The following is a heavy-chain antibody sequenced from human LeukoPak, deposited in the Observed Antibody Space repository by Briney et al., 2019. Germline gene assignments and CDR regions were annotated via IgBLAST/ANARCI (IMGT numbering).Heavy chain of an antibody. CDR3: ARETDSRGRFDP. V-gene: IGHV4-59*12. CDR1: SVSISDYY. CDR2: AYYDGST. D-gene: IGHD3-10*01. Sequence: SETLSLTCTVSSVSISDYYWSWIRQPPGKGLEWIGYAYYDGSTNYNPSLISRVTLSVDTSKNQFSLKLSSVTAADTAVYYCARETDSRGRFDPWGQGTLVTVSS. J-gene: IGHJ5*02.